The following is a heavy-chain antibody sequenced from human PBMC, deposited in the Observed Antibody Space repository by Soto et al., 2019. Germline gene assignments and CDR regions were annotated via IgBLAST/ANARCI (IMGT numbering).Heavy chain of an antibody. D-gene: IGHD2-8*02. CDR3: ARELEGGVFDI. CDR2: IYYSGST. J-gene: IGHJ3*02. V-gene: IGHV4-39*02. CDR1: GGSISSSSYY. Sequence: SETLSLTCTVSGGSISSSSYYWGWIRQPPGKGLEWIGSIYYSGSTYYNPSLKSRATISVDESSNLLSLRLSSVTAADTAVYYCARELEGGVFDIWGRGTLVTVSS.